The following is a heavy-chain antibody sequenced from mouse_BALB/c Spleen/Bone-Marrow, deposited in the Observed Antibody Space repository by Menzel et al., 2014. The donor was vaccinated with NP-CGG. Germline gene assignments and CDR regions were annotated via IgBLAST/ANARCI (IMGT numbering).Heavy chain of an antibody. CDR3: TRDDYDGAWFAH. CDR2: TSSGGSYT. Sequence: EVKLVESGGGLVKPGGSLKLSCAASGFTFSSYTMSWVRQTPEKRLEWVATTSSGGSYTYYPDSVKGRFTISRDNAKNTLYLQMSSLKSEDTAMYYCTRDDYDGAWFAHWGQGTLVTVSA. J-gene: IGHJ3*01. D-gene: IGHD2-4*01. CDR1: GFTFSSYT. V-gene: IGHV5-6-4*01.